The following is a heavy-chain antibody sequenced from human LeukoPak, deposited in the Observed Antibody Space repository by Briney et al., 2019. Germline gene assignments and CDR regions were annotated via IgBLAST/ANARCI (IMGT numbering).Heavy chain of an antibody. D-gene: IGHD2-15*01. V-gene: IGHV3-20*04. CDR1: GFTFDDYD. CDR3: ARAKVTIDYYYYMDV. Sequence: GGSLRLSCAISGFTFDDYDMGWVRQAPGKGLEWVTGINWNGDSTGYADSVKGRLTISRDNAKNSLFLQMNSLRAEDTALYYCARAKVTIDYYYYMDVWGKGTTVTVSS. J-gene: IGHJ6*03. CDR2: INWNGDST.